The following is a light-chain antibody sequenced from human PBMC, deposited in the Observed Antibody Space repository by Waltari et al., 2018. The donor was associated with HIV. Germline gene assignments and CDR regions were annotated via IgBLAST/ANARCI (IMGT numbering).Light chain of an antibody. CDR1: ALAKQY. V-gene: IGLV3-25*03. Sequence: SYELTQPPSASVSPGQTARSTCAGDALAKQYADWYQQKPGQAPVLVIYKDSERPSGIPERFSGSSSGRTVTLTISGVQAEDEADYYCQSADSSGTYWVFGGGTKLTVL. CDR2: KDS. J-gene: IGLJ3*02. CDR3: QSADSSGTYWV.